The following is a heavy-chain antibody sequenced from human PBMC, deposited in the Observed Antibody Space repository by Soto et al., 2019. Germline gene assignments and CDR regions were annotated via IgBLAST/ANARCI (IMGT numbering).Heavy chain of an antibody. CDR1: AFTFSSYS. J-gene: IGHJ5*01. D-gene: IGHD6-13*01. CDR3: ARHPERIAQIGWFDS. CDR2: ISSSSSTV. V-gene: IGHV3-48*01. Sequence: EVQLVESEGGLVQPGESLKLSCAASAFTFSSYSMNWVRQAPGKGLEWVSYISSSSSTVYYADSVNGRLTISRDNVKNLLYLQMNSLRAEDTAVYYCARHPERIAQIGWFDSWGQGTLVTVSS.